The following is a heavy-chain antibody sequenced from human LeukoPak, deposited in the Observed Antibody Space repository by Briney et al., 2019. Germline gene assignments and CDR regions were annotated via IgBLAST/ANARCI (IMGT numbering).Heavy chain of an antibody. J-gene: IGHJ4*02. CDR3: ARDQEGFDY. CDR2: IYPRDGST. V-gene: IGHV1-46*01. Sequence: ASVKVSCKAPGYTFTNNYLHWVRQAPGQGLEWMGMIYPRDGSTSYAQNFQGRVTVTRDTSTTTVHMELRGLRSEDTAVYYCARDQEGFDYWGQGTVVTVSS. CDR1: GYTFTNNY.